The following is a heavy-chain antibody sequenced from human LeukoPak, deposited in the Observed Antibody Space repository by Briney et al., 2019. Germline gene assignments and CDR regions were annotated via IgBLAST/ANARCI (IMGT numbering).Heavy chain of an antibody. CDR3: ARYNGYDYGYNMDV. CDR1: GFTFSSYS. Sequence: PGGSLRLSCAASGFTFSSYSLTWVRQAPGKGLEWVSLISSDSTFMYSADSVKGRFTLSRDNAKNSLYLQMNSLRAADTAVYYCARYNGYDYGYNMDVWGQGTTVTVSS. CDR2: ISSDSTFM. J-gene: IGHJ6*02. D-gene: IGHD5-12*01. V-gene: IGHV3-21*06.